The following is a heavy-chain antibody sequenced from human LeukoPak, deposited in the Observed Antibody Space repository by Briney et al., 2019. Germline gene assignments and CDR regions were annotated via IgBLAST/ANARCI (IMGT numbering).Heavy chain of an antibody. CDR2: MNPNSGNT. CDR3: ARTAIVTPRRPTPIAARPRGPFGY. J-gene: IGHJ4*02. V-gene: IGHV1-8*01. CDR1: GYTFTSYD. D-gene: IGHD6-6*01. Sequence: GASVKVSCKASGYTFTSYDINWVRQATGQGLEWMGWMNPNSGNTGYAQKFQGRVTMTRNTSISTAYMELSSLRSEDTAVYYCARTAIVTPRRPTPIAARPRGPFGYWGQRTLVTVSS.